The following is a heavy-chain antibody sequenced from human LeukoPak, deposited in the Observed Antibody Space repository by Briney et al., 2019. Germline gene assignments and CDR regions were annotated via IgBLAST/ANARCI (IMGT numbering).Heavy chain of an antibody. CDR2: ISSSSSYI. D-gene: IGHD2-2*01. Sequence: PGGSLRLSCAASGFTFSSYSMNWVRQAPGKGLEWVSSISSSSSYIYYADSVKGRFTISRDNAKNSLYLQMNSLRAEDTAEYYCARDARRPRYCSSTSCYPDYWGQGTLVTVSS. CDR3: ARDARRPRYCSSTSCYPDY. CDR1: GFTFSSYS. J-gene: IGHJ4*02. V-gene: IGHV3-21*01.